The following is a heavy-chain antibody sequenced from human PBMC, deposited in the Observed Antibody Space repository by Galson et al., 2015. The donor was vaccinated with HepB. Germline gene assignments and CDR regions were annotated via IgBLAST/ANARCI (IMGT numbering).Heavy chain of an antibody. Sequence: SLGLAGAASGFTFSAFVFSWVGQAPGEGLEWVSAISAGGDVTYYTDSVKGGFIISRDNSKNTLFLQMNTVTVEDTAVYYCAPTHFSGKSPGLQHWGQGTLVTVSS. V-gene: IGHV3-23*01. D-gene: IGHD2/OR15-2a*01. CDR3: APTHFSGKSPGLQH. J-gene: IGHJ1*01. CDR2: ISAGGDVT. CDR1: GFTFSAFV.